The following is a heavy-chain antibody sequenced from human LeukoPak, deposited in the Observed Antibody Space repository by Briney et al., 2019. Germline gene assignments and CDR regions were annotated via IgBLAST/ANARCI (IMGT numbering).Heavy chain of an antibody. CDR2: INAGNGNT. Sequence: ASVKVSCKASGYTFTSYAMHWVRQAPGQRLEWMGWINAGNGNTKYSQKFQGRVTITRDTSASTAYMELSSLRSEDTAVYYCARGGYCSGGSCYWASKEFDYWGQGTLVTVSS. J-gene: IGHJ4*02. V-gene: IGHV1-3*01. CDR1: GYTFTSYA. CDR3: ARGGYCSGGSCYWASKEFDY. D-gene: IGHD2-15*01.